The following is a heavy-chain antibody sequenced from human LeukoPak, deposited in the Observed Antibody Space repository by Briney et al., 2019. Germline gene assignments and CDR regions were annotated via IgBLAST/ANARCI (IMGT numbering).Heavy chain of an antibody. CDR3: ARVTYYDFWSGYANYLGY. Sequence: GASVTVSCKASGYTFTSYDINWVRQATGQGLEWMGWMNPNSGNTGYAQKFQGRVTMTRNTSISTAYMELSSLRSEDTAVYYCARVTYYDFWSGYANYLGYWGQGTLGTVSS. V-gene: IGHV1-8*01. CDR1: GYTFTSYD. J-gene: IGHJ4*02. D-gene: IGHD3-3*01. CDR2: MNPNSGNT.